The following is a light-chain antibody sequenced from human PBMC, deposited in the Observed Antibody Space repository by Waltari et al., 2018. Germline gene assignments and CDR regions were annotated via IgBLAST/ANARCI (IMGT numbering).Light chain of an antibody. CDR2: GTS. CDR3: QSYDTSLSVV. J-gene: IGLJ2*01. CDR1: GSTIGAGYA. V-gene: IGLV1-40*01. Sequence: QSVLPQPPSVSGAPGQRVTISCTGSGSTIGAGYAVHWYQQLPGKAPKLIIYGTSTRPLGVPDRYFGSQSGTSASLAITGLQAEDEADYYCQSYDTSLSVVFGGGTKLTVL.